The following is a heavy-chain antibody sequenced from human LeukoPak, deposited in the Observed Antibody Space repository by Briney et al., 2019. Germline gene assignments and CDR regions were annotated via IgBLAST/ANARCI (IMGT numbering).Heavy chain of an antibody. Sequence: SETLSLTCAVSGGSISSSNWWSWVRQPPGKGLEWIGEIYHSGSTNYNPSLKSRVTISADTSKNHFSLKLTSVTAADTAVYYCARGPFDYGDYPGGPNWFDPWGQGTLVTVSS. CDR1: GGSISSSNW. D-gene: IGHD4-17*01. J-gene: IGHJ5*02. CDR2: IYHSGST. CDR3: ARGPFDYGDYPGGPNWFDP. V-gene: IGHV4-4*02.